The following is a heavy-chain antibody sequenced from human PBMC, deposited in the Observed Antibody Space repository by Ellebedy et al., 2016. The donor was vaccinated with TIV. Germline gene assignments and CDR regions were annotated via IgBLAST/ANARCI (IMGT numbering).Heavy chain of an antibody. D-gene: IGHD3-10*01. CDR1: RGTFSSYA. CDR2: IIPIFGTA. V-gene: IGHV1-69*13. CDR3: ARTYRLWFGEMDV. Sequence: SVKVSXKASRGTFSSYAISWVRQAPGQGLEWMGGIIPIFGTANYAQKFQGRVTITADESTSTAYMELSSLRSEDTAVYYCARTYRLWFGEMDVWGKGTTVTVSS. J-gene: IGHJ6*04.